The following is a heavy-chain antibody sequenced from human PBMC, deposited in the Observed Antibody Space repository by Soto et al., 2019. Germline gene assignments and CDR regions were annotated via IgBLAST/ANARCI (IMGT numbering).Heavy chain of an antibody. CDR3: ARSGGCTNGVCYTASYYYYYYMDV. CDR1: GYTFTSYA. Sequence: ASVKVSCKASGYTFTSYAMHWVRQAPGQRLEWMGWINAGNGNTKYSQKFRGRVTITRDTSASTAYMELSSLRSEDTAVYYCARSGGCTNGVCYTASYYYYYYMDVWGKGTTVTVSS. D-gene: IGHD2-8*01. CDR2: INAGNGNT. V-gene: IGHV1-3*01. J-gene: IGHJ6*03.